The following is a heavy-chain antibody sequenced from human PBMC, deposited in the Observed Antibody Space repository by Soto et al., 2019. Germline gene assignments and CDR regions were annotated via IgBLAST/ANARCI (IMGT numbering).Heavy chain of an antibody. CDR3: STTTGY. V-gene: IGHV4-39*01. J-gene: IGHJ4*02. CDR2: MYYSGNT. CDR1: GGSISSSNYY. D-gene: IGHD1-1*01. Sequence: QLQLQESGPGLVKPSETLSLTCIVSGGSISSSNYYWAWVRQPPGKGLEWIGSMYYSGNTYYNASLKSRGTISVDTSKSQFFLNLSSVTAADTAIYYCSTTTGYWGQGILVSVSS.